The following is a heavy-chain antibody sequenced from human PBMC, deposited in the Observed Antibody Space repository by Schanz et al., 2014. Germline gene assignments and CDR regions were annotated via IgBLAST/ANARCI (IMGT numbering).Heavy chain of an antibody. CDR2: ISSASSTI. CDR1: GFTFSSYS. V-gene: IGHV3-48*01. CDR3: AKGRFGELSAFDI. Sequence: VQLVESGGGVVQPGKSLRLSCAASGFTFSSYSMNWVRQAPGKGLEWVSYISSASSTINYADSVKGRFTISRDNSKNTLYLQMNSLRAEDAAVYYCAKGRFGELSAFDIWGQGTMVTVSS. J-gene: IGHJ3*02. D-gene: IGHD3-10*01.